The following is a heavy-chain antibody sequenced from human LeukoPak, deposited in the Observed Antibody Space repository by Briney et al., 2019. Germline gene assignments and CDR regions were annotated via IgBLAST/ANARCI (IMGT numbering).Heavy chain of an antibody. J-gene: IGHJ4*02. Sequence: GGSLRLSCAASGFTFSSYGMSWVRQAPGKGLEWVTAISGSGGSTYYADSVKGRFTISKDNAKNTLYLLMNSLRAEDTAVYYCARDSVEWYIFDYWGQGTLVTVSS. D-gene: IGHD3-3*01. CDR1: GFTFSSYG. CDR3: ARDSVEWYIFDY. CDR2: ISGSGGST. V-gene: IGHV3-23*01.